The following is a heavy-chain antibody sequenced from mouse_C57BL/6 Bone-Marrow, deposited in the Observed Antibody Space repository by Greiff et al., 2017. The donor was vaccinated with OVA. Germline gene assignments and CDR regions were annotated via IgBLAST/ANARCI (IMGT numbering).Heavy chain of an antibody. D-gene: IGHD1-1*01. CDR3: ARGGTTGVDHDFDY. Sequence: QVQLQQSGAELMKPGASVKLSCKASGYTFTGYWIEWVKPRPGHGLEWIGEILPGSGSTNYHEKFKGKAPFTADTSYNTAYMQLSSLTTEDSDIYYCARGGTTGVDHDFDYWGQGTTLTVST. V-gene: IGHV1-9*01. CDR2: ILPGSGST. CDR1: GYTFTGYW. J-gene: IGHJ2*01.